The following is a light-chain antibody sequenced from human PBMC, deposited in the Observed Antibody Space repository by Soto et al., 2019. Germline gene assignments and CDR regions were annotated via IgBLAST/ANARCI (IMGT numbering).Light chain of an antibody. CDR2: DAS. Sequence: DIQMTQSPPTLSASVGDRVTITCRASQTISTWMAWYQQKPGKAPKLLVYDASTLQSGVASRFSGSGSGTEFTLIISGLQPDDSATYYCQQYTNTNNPWMVVQGTK. V-gene: IGKV1-5*01. CDR1: QTISTW. J-gene: IGKJ2*01. CDR3: QQYTNTNNPWM.